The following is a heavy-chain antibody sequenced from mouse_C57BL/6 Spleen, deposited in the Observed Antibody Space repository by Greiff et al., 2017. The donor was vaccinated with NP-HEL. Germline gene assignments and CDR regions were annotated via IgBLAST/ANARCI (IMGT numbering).Heavy chain of an antibody. Sequence: QVQLQQPGAELVKPGASVKLSCKASGYTFTSYWMHWVKQRPGQGLEWIGMIHPNSGSTNYNEKFKSKATLTVDKSSSTAYMQLSSLTSEDSAVYYCARKEYGSTLAYWGQGTLVTVSA. CDR1: GYTFTSYW. V-gene: IGHV1-64*01. J-gene: IGHJ3*01. CDR3: ARKEYGSTLAY. CDR2: IHPNSGST. D-gene: IGHD1-1*01.